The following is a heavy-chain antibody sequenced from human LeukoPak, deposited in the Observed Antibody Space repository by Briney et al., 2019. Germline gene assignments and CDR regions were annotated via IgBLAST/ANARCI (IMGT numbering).Heavy chain of an antibody. J-gene: IGHJ3*01. Sequence: ASVKVSCKASGHTFTSYDINWARQATGQGLEWMGWMNPNSGNTDYAQKFQGRVTMARNTSISTAYMELSSLRSEDTAVYYCALYSGSYSLSGAFDFWGQGTMVTVSS. V-gene: IGHV1-8*01. CDR1: GHTFTSYD. D-gene: IGHD1-26*01. CDR3: ALYSGSYSLSGAFDF. CDR2: MNPNSGNT.